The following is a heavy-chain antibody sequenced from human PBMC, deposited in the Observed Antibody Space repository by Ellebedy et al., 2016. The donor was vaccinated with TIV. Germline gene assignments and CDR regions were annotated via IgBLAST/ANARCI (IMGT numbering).Heavy chain of an antibody. J-gene: IGHJ4*02. V-gene: IGHV3-30-3*01. D-gene: IGHD3-10*01. CDR1: GFTFSSYA. Sequence: GESLKISXAASGFTFSSYAMHWVRQAPGKGLEWVAVISYDGSNKYYADSVKGRFTISRDNSKNTLYLQMNSLRAEDTAVYYCARHAASGGFDYWGQGTLVTVSS. CDR3: ARHAASGGFDY. CDR2: ISYDGSNK.